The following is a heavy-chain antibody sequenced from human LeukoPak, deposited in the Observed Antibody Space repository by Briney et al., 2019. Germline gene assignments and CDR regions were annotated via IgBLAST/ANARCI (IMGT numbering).Heavy chain of an antibody. CDR1: GFTFSNYN. CDR3: VKVSVTTVVTSSFDY. J-gene: IGHJ4*02. V-gene: IGHV3-64D*06. CDR2: ISSNGGST. D-gene: IGHD4-23*01. Sequence: GGSLRLSCAASGFTFSNYNMNWVRQAPGKGLEYVSAISSNGGSTYYADSVKGRFTISRDNSKNTLYLQMSSLRAEDTAVYYCVKVSVTTVVTSSFDYWGQGTLVTVSS.